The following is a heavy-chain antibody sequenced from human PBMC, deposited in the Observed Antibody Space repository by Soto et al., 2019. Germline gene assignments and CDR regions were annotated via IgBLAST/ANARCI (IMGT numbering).Heavy chain of an antibody. CDR2: IIPIFGTA. CDR3: ARDFEGATSY. D-gene: IGHD1-26*01. V-gene: IGHV1-69*13. CDR1: GGTFSSYA. Sequence: ASVKVSCKASGGTFSSYAISWVRQAPGQGLEWMGGIIPIFGTANYAQKIKGRVTITADESTSTAYMELSSLRSEDTAVYYCARDFEGATSYWGQGTLVTVSS. J-gene: IGHJ4*02.